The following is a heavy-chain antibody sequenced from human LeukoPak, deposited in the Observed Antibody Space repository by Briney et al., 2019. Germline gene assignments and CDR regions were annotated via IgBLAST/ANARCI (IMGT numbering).Heavy chain of an antibody. CDR3: ARFPVHTPGLDY. CDR2: IKPDGSEE. J-gene: IGHJ4*02. V-gene: IGHV3-7*01. CDR1: GLNSRSHW. Sequence: GGSLRLSCAASGLNSRSHWMSWVRQAPGKGLEWVANIKPDGSEENYVDSVKGRFTISRDNAKNSLYLQMNSLRAEDTAVYYCARFPVHTPGLDYWGQGTLVTVSS. D-gene: IGHD2-15*01.